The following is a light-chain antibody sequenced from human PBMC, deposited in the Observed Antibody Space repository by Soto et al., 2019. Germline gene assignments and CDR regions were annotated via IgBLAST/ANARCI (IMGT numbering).Light chain of an antibody. V-gene: IGKV1-5*03. CDR3: QHYNGDSRT. CDR2: KAS. CDR1: ESINSW. Sequence: DIQMTQSPSTLSASVGDTVTITCRASESINSWLAWHQQKPRKAPNLLIYKASSLESGVPSRFSGSGSGTEFTLTISSLQPDDFATYYCQHYNGDSRTFGQGTKLEIK. J-gene: IGKJ2*01.